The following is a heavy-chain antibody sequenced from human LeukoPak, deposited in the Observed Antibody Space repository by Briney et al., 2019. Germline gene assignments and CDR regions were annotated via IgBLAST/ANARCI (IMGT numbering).Heavy chain of an antibody. J-gene: IGHJ4*02. D-gene: IGHD3-22*01. Sequence: GGSRRLSCAASGFTFSGYYMTWIPQPPGKGLEWFSHISSGSSDTKNANSVKGRFTISRDNAKNTLYLQMNSLRAEDTAVYHCAKDMNTYYYDVWGQGTLVTVSS. CDR3: AKDMNTYYYDV. V-gene: IGHV3-11*05. CDR1: GFTFSGYY. CDR2: ISSGSSDT.